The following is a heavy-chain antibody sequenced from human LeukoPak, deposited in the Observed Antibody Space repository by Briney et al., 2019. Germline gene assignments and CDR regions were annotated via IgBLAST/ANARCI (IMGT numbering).Heavy chain of an antibody. CDR3: ARASYYYDNLASQDNWFEP. CDR2: INPSGGST. D-gene: IGHD3-22*01. J-gene: IGHJ5*02. Sequence: ASVKVSCKASGYTFTSNYMHGVRQAPGQGLEWMGIINPSGGSTSYAQKFQGRVTMTRDTSTSTVYMELSSLRSEDTAVYYCARASYYYDNLASQDNWFEPSGDETLVTVSS. CDR1: GYTFTSNY. V-gene: IGHV1-46*01.